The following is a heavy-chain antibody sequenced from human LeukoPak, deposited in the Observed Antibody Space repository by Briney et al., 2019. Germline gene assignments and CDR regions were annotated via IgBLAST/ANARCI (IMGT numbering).Heavy chain of an antibody. Sequence: ASVKVSCKASGYTFTGYYIHWVRQAPGQRLEWMGRINPNSGGTNYAQKFQGRVTTTRDTSISTAYMELSRLRSGDTAVYYCARDFGDYDFWSGYPRNWFDPWGQGTLVTVSS. D-gene: IGHD3-3*01. CDR3: ARDFGDYDFWSGYPRNWFDP. CDR1: GYTFTGYY. J-gene: IGHJ5*02. CDR2: INPNSGGT. V-gene: IGHV1-2*06.